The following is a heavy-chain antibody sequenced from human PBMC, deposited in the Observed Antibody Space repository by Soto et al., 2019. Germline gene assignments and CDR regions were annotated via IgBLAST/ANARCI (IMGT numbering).Heavy chain of an antibody. D-gene: IGHD3-22*01. Sequence: SVKASFKAPVYTLTRYYIHLVRQAPGQGLEWMGWINPNSGGTNYAQKFQGRVTMTRDTSISTAYMDLSRLRSDDTAVYYCARDHNYYDSSGHSYWGQGTLVTVSS. J-gene: IGHJ4*02. CDR1: VYTLTRYY. CDR2: INPNSGGT. CDR3: ARDHNYYDSSGHSY. V-gene: IGHV1-2*02.